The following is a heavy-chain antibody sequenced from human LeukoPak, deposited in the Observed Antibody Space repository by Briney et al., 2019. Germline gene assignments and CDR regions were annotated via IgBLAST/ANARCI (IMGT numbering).Heavy chain of an antibody. Sequence: ASVKVSCKASGGTFSSYAISWVRQAPGQGLEWMGRIIPILGIANYAQKFQGRVTITADKSTSTAYMELSSLRSEDTAVYYCARDPRGRIQLSGPREGINWFDPWGQGTLVTVSS. V-gene: IGHV1-69*04. CDR3: ARDPRGRIQLSGPREGINWFDP. D-gene: IGHD5-18*01. CDR1: GGTFSSYA. CDR2: IIPILGIA. J-gene: IGHJ5*02.